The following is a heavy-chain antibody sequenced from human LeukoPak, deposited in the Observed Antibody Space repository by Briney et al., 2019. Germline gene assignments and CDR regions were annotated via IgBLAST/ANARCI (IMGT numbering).Heavy chain of an antibody. V-gene: IGHV4-59*08. D-gene: IGHD3-22*01. CDR3: ARQYYYDSSGCDAFDI. CDR2: IYYSGST. CDR1: GGSISRYY. Sequence: PSETLSLTCTVSGGSISRYYWSWIRQPPGKGLEWIGNIYYSGSTNYNPSLKSRVTISVDTSKNQFSLKLSSVTAADTAVYYCARQYYYDSSGCDAFDIWGQGTMVTVSS. J-gene: IGHJ3*02.